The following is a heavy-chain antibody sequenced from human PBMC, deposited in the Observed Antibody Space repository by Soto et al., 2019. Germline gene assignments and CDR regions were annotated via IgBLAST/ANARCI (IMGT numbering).Heavy chain of an antibody. Sequence: PGGSLRLSCAASGFTFSSYGMHWVRQAPGKGLEWVTVISFDGTKKYYVDSVKGRFTISRDSSENTLYLQMNSLRAEDTAVYYCAKGYCSSSSCYGGYFDYWGQGALVTVSS. J-gene: IGHJ4*02. D-gene: IGHD2-2*01. CDR2: ISFDGTKK. CDR1: GFTFSSYG. CDR3: AKGYCSSSSCYGGYFDY. V-gene: IGHV3-30*18.